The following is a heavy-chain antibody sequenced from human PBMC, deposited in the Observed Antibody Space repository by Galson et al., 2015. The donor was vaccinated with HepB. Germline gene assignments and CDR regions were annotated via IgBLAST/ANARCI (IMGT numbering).Heavy chain of an antibody. D-gene: IGHD6-19*01. V-gene: IGHV3-48*03. J-gene: IGHJ1*01. CDR1: GFTFSSYE. CDR3: ARWSGYSSGWLEYFQH. CDR2: ISSSGDII. Sequence: SLRLSCAASGFTFSSYELNWVRQAPGKGLEWVSYISSSGDIIYYADSVKGRFTISRDNAKNSLYLQMNSLRAEDTAVYYCARWSGYSSGWLEYFQHWGQGTLVTVSS.